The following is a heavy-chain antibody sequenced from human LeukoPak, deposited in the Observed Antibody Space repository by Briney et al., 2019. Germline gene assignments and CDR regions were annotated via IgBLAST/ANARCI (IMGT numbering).Heavy chain of an antibody. D-gene: IGHD6-19*01. CDR1: GFTFSSYW. Sequence: GGSLRLSCAASGFTFSSYWMHWVRQAPGKGLVWVSRINTDGSSTSYADSVKGRFTISRDNAKNTLYLQMNSLRAEDTAVYYCAKDPHMRAVSGDYWGQGTLVTVSS. V-gene: IGHV3-74*01. J-gene: IGHJ4*02. CDR3: AKDPHMRAVSGDY. CDR2: INTDGSST.